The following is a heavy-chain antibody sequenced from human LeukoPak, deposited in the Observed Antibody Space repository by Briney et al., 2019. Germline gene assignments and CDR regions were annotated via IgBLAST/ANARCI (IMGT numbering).Heavy chain of an antibody. V-gene: IGHV5-51*01. D-gene: IGHD2-2*01. Sequence: GESLKISCKGSGYSFTSYWIGWVRQMPGKGLEWMGIIYPGDSDTRYSPSFQGQVTISADKSISTAYLQWSSLKASDTAMYYCARLGVIVVVPADPPDYWGQGTLVTVSS. CDR1: GYSFTSYW. CDR2: IYPGDSDT. CDR3: ARLGVIVVVPADPPDY. J-gene: IGHJ4*02.